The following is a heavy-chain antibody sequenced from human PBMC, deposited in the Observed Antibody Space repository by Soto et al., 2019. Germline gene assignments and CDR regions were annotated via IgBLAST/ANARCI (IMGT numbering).Heavy chain of an antibody. CDR3: ATDYYDSSGYYKFPDY. CDR1: GFTFSSYG. CDR2: IWYDGSNK. D-gene: IGHD3-22*01. Sequence: PGGSLRLSCAASGFTFSSYGMHWVRQAPGKGLEWVAVIWYDGSNKYYADSVKGRFTISRDNSKNTLYLQMNSLRAEDTSVCYCATDYYDSSGYYKFPDYWGQGTLVTVSS. V-gene: IGHV3-33*01. J-gene: IGHJ4*02.